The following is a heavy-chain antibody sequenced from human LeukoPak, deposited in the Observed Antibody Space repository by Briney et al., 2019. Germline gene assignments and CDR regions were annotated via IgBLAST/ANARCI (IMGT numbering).Heavy chain of an antibody. CDR3: ARRIGYGNYVSNWFDP. Sequence: SVKVSCKASGYTLTSYGISWVRQAPGQGLEWMGGIIPIFGTANYAQKFQGRVTITADESTSTAYMELSSLRSEDTAVYYCARRIGYGNYVSNWFDPWGQGTLVTVSS. D-gene: IGHD4-11*01. CDR2: IIPIFGTA. V-gene: IGHV1-69*13. CDR1: GYTLTSYG. J-gene: IGHJ5*02.